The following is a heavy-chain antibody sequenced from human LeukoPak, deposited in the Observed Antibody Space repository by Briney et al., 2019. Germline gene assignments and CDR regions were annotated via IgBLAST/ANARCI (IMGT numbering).Heavy chain of an antibody. CDR1: GGSISSHH. CDR2: IYYSGNT. J-gene: IGHJ4*02. Sequence: SETLSLTRTVSGGSISSHHWSWIRQPPGRGLEWIGYIYYSGNTNYNPSLKSRVTISMDMSKNQFSLRLSSVTTADTAVYYCARDRDYGGIDYWGQGTLVTVSS. CDR3: ARDRDYGGIDY. V-gene: IGHV4-59*11. D-gene: IGHD4-23*01.